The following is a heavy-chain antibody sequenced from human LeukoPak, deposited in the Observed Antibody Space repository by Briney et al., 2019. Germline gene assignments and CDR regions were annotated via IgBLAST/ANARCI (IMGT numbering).Heavy chain of an antibody. Sequence: PGGSLRLSCAASGFTFSSYAMHWVRQAPGKGLEWVADISYDGSYKNYADSVKGRFSISRDNDKKMLFLQINSLRSEDSAVYYCAKDGPSGYFLYRVLEYWGQGTLITVSS. CDR3: AKDGPSGYFLYRVLEY. D-gene: IGHD6-13*01. CDR1: GFTFSSYA. V-gene: IGHV3-30-3*02. CDR2: ISYDGSYK. J-gene: IGHJ4*02.